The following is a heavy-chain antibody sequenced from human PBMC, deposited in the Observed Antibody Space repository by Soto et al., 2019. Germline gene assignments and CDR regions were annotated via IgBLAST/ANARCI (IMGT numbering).Heavy chain of an antibody. J-gene: IGHJ5*02. Sequence: EVFLVESGGGLVQPGGSLRLSCAAFGFTFSSYWMTWVRQAPGQGLEWVANIGQDGEEKYFLDSVRGRFIISRDNAKNSLYLQVNSLRVEDTAFYFSARDFAGSSNWSDPWGQGTLVTVSS. V-gene: IGHV3-7*05. CDR1: GFTFSSYW. D-gene: IGHD2-21*01. CDR3: ARDFAGSSNWSDP. CDR2: IGQDGEEK.